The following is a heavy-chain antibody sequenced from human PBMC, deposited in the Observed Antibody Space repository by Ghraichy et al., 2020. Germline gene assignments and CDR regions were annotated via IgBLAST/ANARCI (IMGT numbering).Heavy chain of an antibody. CDR1: GYSISGGYY. J-gene: IGHJ4*02. V-gene: IGHV4-38-2*02. D-gene: IGHD2-8*01. CDR3: ATILPMVYASPIFDC. CDR2: IYHRGDH. Sequence: SETLSLTCTVSGYSISGGYYWGWIRQPPVRVLACIGSIYHRGDHFYSPSLKTRVIISVDTSKNQFSLHLSSVTAADTAVYYCATILPMVYASPIFDCWGQGILVTVSS.